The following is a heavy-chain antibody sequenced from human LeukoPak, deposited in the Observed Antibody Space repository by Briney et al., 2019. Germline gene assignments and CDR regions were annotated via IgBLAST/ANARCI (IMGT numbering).Heavy chain of an antibody. V-gene: IGHV4-59*01. Sequence: PSETLSLTCTVSGGSISSYYWSWIRQPPGKGLEWIGYIYYSGSTNYNPSLKSRVTISVDTSKNQFSLKLSSVTAADTAVYYCARCGFGVALDYWGQGTLVTVSS. CDR3: ARCGFGVALDY. J-gene: IGHJ4*02. CDR2: IYYSGST. CDR1: GGSISSYY. D-gene: IGHD3-3*01.